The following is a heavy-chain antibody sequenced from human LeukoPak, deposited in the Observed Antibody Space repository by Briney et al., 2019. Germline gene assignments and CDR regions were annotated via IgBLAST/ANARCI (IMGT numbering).Heavy chain of an antibody. J-gene: IGHJ4*02. Sequence: RASETLSLTCTVSGGSISSYYWSWIRQPAGKGLEWSGRIYTSGSTNYNPSLKSRVTISVDTSKNQFSLKLSSVTAADTAVYYCARQYQATIFGRFDYWGQGTLVTVSS. CDR2: IYTSGST. V-gene: IGHV4-4*07. CDR1: GGSISSYY. CDR3: ARQYQATIFGRFDY. D-gene: IGHD3-3*01.